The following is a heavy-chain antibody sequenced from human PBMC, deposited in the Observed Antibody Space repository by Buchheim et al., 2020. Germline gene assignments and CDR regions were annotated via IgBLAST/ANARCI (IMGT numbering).Heavy chain of an antibody. V-gene: IGHV3-30*18. CDR3: ANVEPGIATAGIFY. CDR1: GFTFRKYD. Sequence: QVQPEESGGGVVQPGRSLRLSCAASGFTFRKYDMHWVRQAPGKGLEWVAVISHDGSNKYYADSVKGRFTISRDNSKNTLYLQMNSLRSEDTAVYYCANVEPGIATAGIFYWGQGTL. D-gene: IGHD6-13*01. CDR2: ISHDGSNK. J-gene: IGHJ4*02.